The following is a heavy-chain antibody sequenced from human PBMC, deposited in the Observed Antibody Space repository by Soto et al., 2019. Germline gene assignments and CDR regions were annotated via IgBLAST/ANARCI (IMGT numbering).Heavy chain of an antibody. J-gene: IGHJ3*02. CDR3: ARSHASGWRDPFDI. V-gene: IGHV5-51*01. CDR1: GYSFTQYW. CDR2: IYPGDSDT. D-gene: IGHD6-19*01. Sequence: GESLKISCEGSGYSFTQYWIAWVRRVPGKGLEWMGIIYPGDSDTRHSPSVHGQVTISADKSINTAFLQWSSLKASDTAMYYCARSHASGWRDPFDIWGQGTLLTV.